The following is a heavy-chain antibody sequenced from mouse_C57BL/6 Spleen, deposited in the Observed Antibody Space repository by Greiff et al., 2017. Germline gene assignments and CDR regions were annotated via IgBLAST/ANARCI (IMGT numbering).Heavy chain of an antibody. CDR1: GYTFTSYW. D-gene: IGHD1-1*02. CDR3: ARLWGDYFGY. V-gene: IGHV1-55*01. Sequence: QVQLQQPGAELVKPGASVKMSCKASGYTFTSYWITWVKQRPGQGLEWIGDIYPGSGSTNYNEKFKSKATLTVDPSSSTAYMQLSSLTSEVSAVYYCARLWGDYFGYWGQGTTLTVSS. J-gene: IGHJ2*01. CDR2: IYPGSGST.